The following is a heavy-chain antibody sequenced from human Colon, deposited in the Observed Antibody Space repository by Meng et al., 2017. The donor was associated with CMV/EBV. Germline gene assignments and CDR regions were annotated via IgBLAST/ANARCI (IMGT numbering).Heavy chain of an antibody. D-gene: IGHD2/OR15-2a*01. V-gene: IGHV3-7*01. Sequence: GGSLRLSCAASGFTFSDYYITWIRQAPGKGREWVANIKQEGSEKYYVGSVKGRFTISRDNAKNSLYLQMNSLRAEDTAVYYCARAGISSSSMYNWVDSWGQGTLVTVSS. CDR3: ARAGISSSSMYNWVDS. CDR2: IKQEGSEK. CDR1: GFTFSDYY. J-gene: IGHJ5*01.